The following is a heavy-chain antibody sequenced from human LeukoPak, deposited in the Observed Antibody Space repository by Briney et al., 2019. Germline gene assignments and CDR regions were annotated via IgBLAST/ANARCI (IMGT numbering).Heavy chain of an antibody. CDR3: AREYSSGYYRGSLDY. CDR2: ISAYNGNT. D-gene: IGHD3-22*01. CDR1: GYTFTSYG. V-gene: IGHV1-18*01. Sequence: ASVKVSCKASGYTFTSYGISWVRQAPGQGLEWMGWISAYNGNTNYAQKLQGRVTMTTDTSTSTAYMELRSLRSDDTAVYYCAREYSSGYYRGSLDYWGQGTLVTVSS. J-gene: IGHJ4*02.